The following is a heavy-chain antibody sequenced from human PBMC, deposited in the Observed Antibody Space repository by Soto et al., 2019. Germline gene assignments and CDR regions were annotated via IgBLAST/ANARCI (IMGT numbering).Heavy chain of an antibody. D-gene: IGHD3-10*01. CDR3: ARLPYGSGSYYLGNDAFDI. CDR2: IYHSGST. CDR1: GYSISSGYF. Sequence: SETLSLTCAVSGYSISSGYFWGGSRQPAGKGLGGIWSIYHSGSTYYNPSVKSRVTISVDTSKNQFSLKLSCVTAADTAVYYCARLPYGSGSYYLGNDAFDIWGQGTMVTVSS. J-gene: IGHJ3*02. V-gene: IGHV4-38-2*01.